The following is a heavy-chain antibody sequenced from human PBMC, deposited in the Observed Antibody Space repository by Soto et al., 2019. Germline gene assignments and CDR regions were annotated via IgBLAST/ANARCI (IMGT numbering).Heavy chain of an antibody. CDR2: FYYSGNA. J-gene: IGHJ4*02. D-gene: IGHD3-10*01. CDR3: ARAMGAVNSFDY. V-gene: IGHV4-31*03. Sequence: QVQLQESGPGLVKPPQTLTLTCTVSGASIRGGGFSWSWIRLRPEKGLQWIGYFYYSGNAYYTPRLRSRLTISGDASKNLFSLNLSSVTAADTAVYFCARAMGAVNSFDYWGQGILVTVSS. CDR1: GASIRGGGFS.